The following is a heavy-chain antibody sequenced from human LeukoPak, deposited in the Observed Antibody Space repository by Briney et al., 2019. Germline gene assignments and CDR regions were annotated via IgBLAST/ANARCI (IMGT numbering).Heavy chain of an antibody. D-gene: IGHD6-13*01. CDR2: INPNSGNT. Sequence: GSVKVSCKASGYTFTSYDINWVRQAAGQGLECMGWINPNSGNTGYAQKFQGRIIVSRNTSISTAYMELSSLTSEDTAIYYCARIAAAGNRRLNYWGQGTLVTVAS. J-gene: IGHJ4*02. V-gene: IGHV1-8*01. CDR1: GYTFTSYD. CDR3: ARIAAAGNRRLNY.